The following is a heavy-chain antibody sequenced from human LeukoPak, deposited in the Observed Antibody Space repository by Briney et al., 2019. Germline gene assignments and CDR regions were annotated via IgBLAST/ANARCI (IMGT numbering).Heavy chain of an antibody. J-gene: IGHJ5*02. CDR2: ISWNSGSI. CDR1: GFTFDDYA. V-gene: IGHV3-9*01. Sequence: GGSLRLSCAASGFTFDDYAMHWVRQAPGKGLEWVSGISWNSGSIGYADSVKGRFTISRDNAKNSLYLQMNSLRAEDTALYYCAKGQATGTTVLNWFDPWGQGTLVTVSS. D-gene: IGHD1-1*01. CDR3: AKGQATGTTVLNWFDP.